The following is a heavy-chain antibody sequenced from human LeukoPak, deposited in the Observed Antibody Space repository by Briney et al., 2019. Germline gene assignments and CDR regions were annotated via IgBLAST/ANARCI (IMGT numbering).Heavy chain of an antibody. V-gene: IGHV3-66*01. CDR2: TYTGAGR. CDR1: GFTVSSKY. CDR3: ARVQGSGLYRWF. J-gene: IGHJ4*02. D-gene: IGHD2-8*02. Sequence: PGGSLRLSCATSGFTVSSKYMSWVRQAPGKGLEWVSTTYTGAGRYYADSVKGRFTISTDSSGNTLWLQMDGLRAEDTAVYYCARVQGSGLYRWFWGQGTLVTVSS.